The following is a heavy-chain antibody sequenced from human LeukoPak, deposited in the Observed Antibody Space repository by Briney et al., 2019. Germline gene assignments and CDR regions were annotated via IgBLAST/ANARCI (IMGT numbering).Heavy chain of an antibody. CDR1: GFTFSTYA. J-gene: IGHJ4*02. V-gene: IGHV3-48*01. D-gene: IGHD6-19*01. CDR2: INSRGTTI. Sequence: GGSLRLSCAASGFTFSTYAMKWVRQAPGKGLEWVSHINSRGTTIFYADSVKGRLTISRDNAKNSLYLQMNSLRGEDTAVYYCARDSGSSGSLDYWGQGTLVTVSS. CDR3: ARDSGSSGSLDY.